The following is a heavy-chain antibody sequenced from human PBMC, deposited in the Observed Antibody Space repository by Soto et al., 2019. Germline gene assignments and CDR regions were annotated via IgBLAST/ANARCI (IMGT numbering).Heavy chain of an antibody. J-gene: IGHJ3*02. CDR1: GFTFDDYT. V-gene: IGHV3-43*01. D-gene: IGHD2-8*01. Sequence: GSLRLSCAASGFTFDDYTMHWVRQAPGKGLEWVSLISWDGGSTYYADSVKGRFTISRDNSKNSLYLQMNSLRTEDTALYYCAKADIVLMVYASAFDIWGQGTMVTVSS. CDR3: AKADIVLMVYASAFDI. CDR2: ISWDGGST.